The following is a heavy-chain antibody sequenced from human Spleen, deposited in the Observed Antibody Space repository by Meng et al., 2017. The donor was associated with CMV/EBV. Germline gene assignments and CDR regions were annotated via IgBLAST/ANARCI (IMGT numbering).Heavy chain of an antibody. CDR1: GFIFSSYW. V-gene: IGHV3-7*03. J-gene: IGHJ4*02. CDR2: IKQDGSEK. CDR3: AYLPYSSSWDY. Sequence: GGSLRLSCAASGFIFSSYWMSWVRQAPGKGLEWVANIKQDGSEKYYVDSVKGRFTISRDNSKNTLYLQMNSLRAEDTAVYYCAYLPYSSSWDYWGQGTLVTVSS. D-gene: IGHD6-13*01.